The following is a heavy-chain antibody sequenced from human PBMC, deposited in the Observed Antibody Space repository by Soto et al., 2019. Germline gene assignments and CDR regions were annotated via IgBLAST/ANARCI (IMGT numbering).Heavy chain of an antibody. J-gene: IGHJ4*02. CDR1: GGSISSSNW. Sequence: QVQLQESGPGLVKPSGTLSLTCAVSGGSISSSNWWSWVRQPPGKGLEWIGEIYHSGSTNYNPSLKSRVTISVDKAKNQFSLKLSSVTAADAAVYYCAREGRIVGASLGLDYWGQGTLVTVSS. CDR2: IYHSGST. D-gene: IGHD1-26*01. V-gene: IGHV4-4*02. CDR3: AREGRIVGASLGLDY.